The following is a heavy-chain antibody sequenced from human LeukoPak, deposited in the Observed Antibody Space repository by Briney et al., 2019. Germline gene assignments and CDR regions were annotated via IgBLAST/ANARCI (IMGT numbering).Heavy chain of an antibody. Sequence: SETLSLTCTVSGGSIISYYWSWIRQPPGKGLEWIGYIYYSGSTNYNPSLKSRVTISVDTSKNQFSLKLSSVTAADTAVYYCARDLDFWSGYSSAGDYWGQGTLVTVSS. CDR1: GGSIISYY. V-gene: IGHV4-59*01. J-gene: IGHJ4*02. CDR3: ARDLDFWSGYSSAGDY. CDR2: IYYSGST. D-gene: IGHD3-3*01.